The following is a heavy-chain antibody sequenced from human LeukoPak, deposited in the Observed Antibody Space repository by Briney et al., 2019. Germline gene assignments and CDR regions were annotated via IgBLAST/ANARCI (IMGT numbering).Heavy chain of an antibody. CDR1: GFTFSSYS. CDR3: ARDYGDSLIFDY. V-gene: IGHV3-21*01. J-gene: IGHJ4*02. Sequence: PGGSLRLSCAASGFTFSSYSMNWVRQAPGKGLEWVSSISSSSYIYYADSVKGRFTISRDNAKNSLYLQMNSLRAEDTAVYYCARDYGDSLIFDYWGQGTLVTVSS. CDR2: ISSSSYI. D-gene: IGHD4-17*01.